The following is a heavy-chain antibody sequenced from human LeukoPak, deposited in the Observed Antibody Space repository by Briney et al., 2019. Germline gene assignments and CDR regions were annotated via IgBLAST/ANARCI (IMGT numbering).Heavy chain of an antibody. Sequence: GRSLRLSCAASGFTFSSYAMSWVRQAPGKGLEWVSAISGSGGSTDYADSVKGRFTISRDNSKNTLYLQMNSLRAEDTAVYYCGKVGVYDLWCCYLRVLWHYWGQGNLVTGS. D-gene: IGHD3-3*01. CDR2: ISGSGGST. J-gene: IGHJ4*02. V-gene: IGHV3-23*01. CDR1: GFTFSSYA. CDR3: GKVGVYDLWCCYLRVLWHY.